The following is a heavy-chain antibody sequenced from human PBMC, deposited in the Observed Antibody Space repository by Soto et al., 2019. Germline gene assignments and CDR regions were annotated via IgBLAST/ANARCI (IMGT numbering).Heavy chain of an antibody. CDR3: ARFNPGYYGSGSSNYGMDV. J-gene: IGHJ6*02. CDR2: ISYDGSNK. Sequence: QAQLVESGGGVVQPGRSLRLSCAASGFTFSSYAMHWVRQAPGKGLEWVAVISYDGSNKYYADSVKGRFTISRDNSKNTLYLQMNSLRAEDTAVYYCARFNPGYYGSGSSNYGMDVWGQGTTVTVSS. V-gene: IGHV3-30-3*01. CDR1: GFTFSSYA. D-gene: IGHD3-10*01.